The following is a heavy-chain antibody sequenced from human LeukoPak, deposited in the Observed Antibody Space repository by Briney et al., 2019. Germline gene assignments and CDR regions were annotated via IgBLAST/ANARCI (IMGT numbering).Heavy chain of an antibody. CDR2: IKEDGSEI. CDR1: GFTLSAHW. Sequence: AGGSLRLSCAASGFTLSAHWMSWGRQAPGKGLGWVANIKEDGSEIYYVDSVKGRFTISRDIAKNSLYLQMNSLRAEDTAVYYCARASGSFDYWGQGTLVSVSS. CDR3: ARASGSFDY. V-gene: IGHV3-7*01. J-gene: IGHJ4*02. D-gene: IGHD1-26*01.